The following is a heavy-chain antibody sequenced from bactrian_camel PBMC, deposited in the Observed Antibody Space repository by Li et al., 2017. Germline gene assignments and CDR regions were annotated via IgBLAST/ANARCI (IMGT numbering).Heavy chain of an antibody. D-gene: IGHD3*01. CDR1: GYTYSSTC. CDR2: IFARDGA. V-gene: IGHV3S53*01. J-gene: IGHJ4*01. CDR3: AAGWSFGVGTLLRRHYNY. Sequence: VQLVESGGGSVQAGGSLRLSCVGSGYTYSSTCMGWFRQAPGKEREGVAAIFARDGADYADSVKGRFTISQDNAKNTVYLQVNSLKAEDTAMYYCAAGWSFGVGTLLRRHYNYWGQGTQVTVS.